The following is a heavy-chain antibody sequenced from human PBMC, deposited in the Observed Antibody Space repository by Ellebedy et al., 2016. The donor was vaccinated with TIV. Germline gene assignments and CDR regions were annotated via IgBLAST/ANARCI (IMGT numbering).Heavy chain of an antibody. CDR3: ARGGSSWSRGSYGMDV. Sequence: SETLSLXCTVSGGSVSSGSYYWSWIRQPPGKGLEWIGYIYYSGSTNYNPSLKSRVTISVDTSKNQFSLKLSSVTAADTAVYYCARGGSSWSRGSYGMDVWGQGTTVTVSS. CDR2: IYYSGST. J-gene: IGHJ6*02. V-gene: IGHV4-61*01. CDR1: GGSVSSGSYY. D-gene: IGHD6-13*01.